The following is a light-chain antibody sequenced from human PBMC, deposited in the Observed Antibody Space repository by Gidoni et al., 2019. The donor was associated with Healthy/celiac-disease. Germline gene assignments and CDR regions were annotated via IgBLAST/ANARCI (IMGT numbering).Light chain of an antibody. CDR1: ALPKQY. J-gene: IGLJ2*01. CDR3: QSADSSGTYPV. CDR2: KDS. V-gene: IGLV3-25*02. Sequence: SYELTQSLFVSVLPGQTARITCSGDALPKQYAYWYQQKPGQAPVLVIYKDSERPSGIPERFSGSSSGTTVTLTISGVQAEDEADYYCQSADSSGTYPVFGGGTKLTVL.